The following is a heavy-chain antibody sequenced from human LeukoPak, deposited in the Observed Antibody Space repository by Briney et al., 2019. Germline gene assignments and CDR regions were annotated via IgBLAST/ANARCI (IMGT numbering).Heavy chain of an antibody. Sequence: GGSLTLSCATSGFLFGDYAMTWVRQAPGKGLEWVSGISGSGDNAYYADSVKGRLIISRDNSKNTQSLQMNSLRVEDTAVYYCTPTPSGNYYFRVASWGQGTLVTVSS. D-gene: IGHD3-10*01. J-gene: IGHJ5*01. CDR1: GFLFGDYA. CDR2: ISGSGDNA. CDR3: TPTPSGNYYFRVAS. V-gene: IGHV3-23*01.